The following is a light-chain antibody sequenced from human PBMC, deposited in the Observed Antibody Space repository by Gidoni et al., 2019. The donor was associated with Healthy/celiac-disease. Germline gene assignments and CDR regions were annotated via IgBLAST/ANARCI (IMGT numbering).Light chain of an antibody. Sequence: AIRITQSPSSFPASTGDRVTITCRASQGISSYLAWYQQKPGKAPKLLIYAASTWQSGVPSRFSGSGSGTDFTLTISCLQSEDLATYYCQQYYSYPYTFGQGTKLEIK. CDR1: QGISSY. CDR3: QQYYSYPYT. CDR2: AAS. V-gene: IGKV1-8*01. J-gene: IGKJ2*01.